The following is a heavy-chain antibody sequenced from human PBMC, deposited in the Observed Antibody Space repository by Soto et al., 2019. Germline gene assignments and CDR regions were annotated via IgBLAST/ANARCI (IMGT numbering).Heavy chain of an antibody. CDR3: ARWQDSRDWPPGVDF. J-gene: IGHJ4*02. CDR1: GYTFTSYG. Sequence: GASVKVSCKASGYTFTSYGFSWVRQAPGQGLEWMGWISAYNGNKNYAQKFQDRVILTTDTSTSTAYMELRSLRSDDTAVYYCARWQDSRDWPPGVDFWGQGTLVTVSS. V-gene: IGHV1-18*01. CDR2: ISAYNGNK. D-gene: IGHD6-19*01.